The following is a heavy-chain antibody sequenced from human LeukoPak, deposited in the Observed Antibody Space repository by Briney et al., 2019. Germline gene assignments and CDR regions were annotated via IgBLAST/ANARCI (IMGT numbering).Heavy chain of an antibody. CDR1: GYTFTDYY. Sequence: ASVKVSCKASGYTFTDYYMDWVRQAPGQGLEWMGWINPNSGSTNYAQKFQGRVTMTRDTSISTAYMELSSLTSDDTAVYYCARGGVRTAASSLGYWGQGTLVTVSS. CDR3: ARGGVRTAASSLGY. V-gene: IGHV1-2*02. D-gene: IGHD6-13*01. J-gene: IGHJ4*01. CDR2: INPNSGST.